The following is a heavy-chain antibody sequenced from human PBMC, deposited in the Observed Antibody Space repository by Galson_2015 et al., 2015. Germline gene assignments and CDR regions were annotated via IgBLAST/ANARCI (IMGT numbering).Heavy chain of an antibody. J-gene: IGHJ4*02. V-gene: IGHV3-48*03. D-gene: IGHD4-17*01. CDR3: ARELQTTVTTYFDY. CDR2: ISANGNTK. CDR1: GFTFSSIE. Sequence: SLRLSCAASGFTFSSIEMIWVRQAPGKGLEWVSYISANGNTKYYADSVKGRFTISRDNSKNSLYLQMNSLRAEDTAVYYCARELQTTVTTYFDYWGQGTLVTVSS.